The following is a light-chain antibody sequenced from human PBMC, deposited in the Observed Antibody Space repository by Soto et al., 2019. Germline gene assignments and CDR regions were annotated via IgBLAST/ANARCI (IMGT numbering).Light chain of an antibody. V-gene: IGKV3-20*01. CDR1: RSVSASY. CDR2: GAS. J-gene: IGKJ2*01. CDR3: QQYGTSAT. Sequence: EIVLTQSPGTPSLSPGERATLSCRASRSVSASYLAWYQQKPGQPPRLLIYGASSRATGSPDRVSGSGSATDLMLTTSRLEPEDSPVYYCQQYGTSATFGEGPKLEI.